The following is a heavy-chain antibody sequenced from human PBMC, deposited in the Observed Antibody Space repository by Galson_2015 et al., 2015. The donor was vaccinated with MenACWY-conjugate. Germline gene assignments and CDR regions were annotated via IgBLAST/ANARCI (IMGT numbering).Heavy chain of an antibody. Sequence: ETLSLTCDVSGASISSSSNWWSWVRQPPGKGLEWIAEIYHDGSTNYDASLKSRLTISADKSKNQFSLKLTSVTAADTAVYYCAGGVSGKFHFDYWGQGALVTVSS. V-gene: IGHV4-4*02. CDR2: IYHDGST. CDR1: GASISSSSNW. J-gene: IGHJ4*02. D-gene: IGHD1-26*01. CDR3: AGGVSGKFHFDY.